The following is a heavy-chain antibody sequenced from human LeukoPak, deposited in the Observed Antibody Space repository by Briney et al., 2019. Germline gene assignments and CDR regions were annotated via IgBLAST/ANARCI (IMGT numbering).Heavy chain of an antibody. CDR3: AIARGYYGSGSYYGGKNWFDP. CDR1: GGTFSSYA. CDR2: IIPIFGTA. J-gene: IGHJ5*02. Sequence: GASVKVSCKASGGTFSSYAISWVRQAPGQGLEWMGGIIPIFGTANYAQKFQGRVTITADKSTSTAYMELSSLRSEDTAVYYCAIARGYYGSGSYYGGKNWFDPWGQGTLVTVSS. V-gene: IGHV1-69*06. D-gene: IGHD3-10*01.